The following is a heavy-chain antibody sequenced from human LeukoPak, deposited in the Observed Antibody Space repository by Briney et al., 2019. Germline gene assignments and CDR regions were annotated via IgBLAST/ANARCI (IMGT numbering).Heavy chain of an antibody. D-gene: IGHD3-22*01. CDR1: GFTFSGSA. Sequence: GGSLRLSCAASGFTFSGSAMSWVRQAPGKGPEWVSAISGSGGSTYYPDSVKGRFTISRDNSKNTLYLQMHSLRAEDTAVYYCAKETYYDSSGAPLFDYWGQGTLVTVSS. J-gene: IGHJ4*02. CDR2: ISGSGGST. V-gene: IGHV3-23*01. CDR3: AKETYYDSSGAPLFDY.